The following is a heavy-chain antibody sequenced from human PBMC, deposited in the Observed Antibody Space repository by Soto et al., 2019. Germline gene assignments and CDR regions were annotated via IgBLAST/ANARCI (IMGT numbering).Heavy chain of an antibody. Sequence: QITLKESGPTLVKPTQTLTLTCTFSVFSLSTSGVGVGWIRQPPGKALEWLALIYWNDDKRYSPSLKSRLTIPNDTSKNQVVLTMTNMDPGVTATYYCAHSPAGRRLAARPYYFDYWGQGTLVTVSS. V-gene: IGHV2-5*01. J-gene: IGHJ4*01. CDR1: VFSLSTSGVG. D-gene: IGHD6-6*01. CDR2: IYWNDDK. CDR3: AHSPAGRRLAARPYYFDY.